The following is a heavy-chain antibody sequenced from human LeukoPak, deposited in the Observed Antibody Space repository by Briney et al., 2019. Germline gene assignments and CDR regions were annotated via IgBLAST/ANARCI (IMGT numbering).Heavy chain of an antibody. CDR1: GFTFSSYA. J-gene: IGHJ4*02. Sequence: GSLRLSCAASGFTFSSYAMSWVRQAPGKGLEWVSAISGSGGSTYYADSVKGRFTISRDNSKNTLYLQMNSLRAEDTAVYYCVKTGEMATINLDYWGQGTLVTVSS. V-gene: IGHV3-23*01. CDR3: VKTGEMATINLDY. D-gene: IGHD5-24*01. CDR2: ISGSGGST.